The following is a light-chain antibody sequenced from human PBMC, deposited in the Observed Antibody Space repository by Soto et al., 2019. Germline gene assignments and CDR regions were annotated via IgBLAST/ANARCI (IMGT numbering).Light chain of an antibody. CDR3: QQYNSDST. Sequence: IQMTQSASTLSASVGDRVTITCRASQSISIWLAWYQQKPGKAPKLLIYKASSLESGVPSRFSGSGSGTEFTLTINSLQPDDFATYYCQQYNSDSTFGQGTKVEIK. CDR1: QSISIW. CDR2: KAS. J-gene: IGKJ1*01. V-gene: IGKV1-5*03.